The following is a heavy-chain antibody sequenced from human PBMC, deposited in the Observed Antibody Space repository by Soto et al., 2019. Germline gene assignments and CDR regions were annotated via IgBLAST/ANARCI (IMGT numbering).Heavy chain of an antibody. CDR3: ARKTHFYTAIDY. D-gene: IGHD2-21*02. V-gene: IGHV4-30-4*08. CDR1: GGSISSGDYY. J-gene: IGHJ4*02. CDR2: IYYSGST. Sequence: TLTLTCTDSGGSISSGDYYWSWIRQPPGKGLEWIGYIYYSGSTYYNTSLKSRVTISVDTSKNQFSLKLSSVTAADTAVYYCARKTHFYTAIDYWGQGTLVTVSS.